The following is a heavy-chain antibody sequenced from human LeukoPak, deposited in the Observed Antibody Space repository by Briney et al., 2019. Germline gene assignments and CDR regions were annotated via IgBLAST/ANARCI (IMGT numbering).Heavy chain of an antibody. Sequence: GGSLRLSCAASGFTFSSYSMNWVRQAPGKGLEWVSSISSSSTYIYYADSVKGRFTISRDNAKNSLYQQMNSLRAEDTAVYYCARDGSTVTNYYFDYWGQGTLVTVSS. J-gene: IGHJ4*02. D-gene: IGHD4-11*01. CDR2: ISSSSTYI. CDR3: ARDGSTVTNYYFDY. V-gene: IGHV3-21*01. CDR1: GFTFSSYS.